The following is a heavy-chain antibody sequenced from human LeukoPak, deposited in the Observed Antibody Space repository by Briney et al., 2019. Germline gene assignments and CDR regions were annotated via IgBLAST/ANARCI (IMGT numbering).Heavy chain of an antibody. Sequence: GGSLRLSCAASGFTFSSYWMSWVRRAPGKGLEWVANIKQDGSEKYYVDSVKGRFTISRDNAKNSLYLQMNSPRAEDTAVYYCAKDMYYDSSGPVFDYWGQGTLVTVSS. CDR1: GFTFSSYW. V-gene: IGHV3-7*03. CDR2: IKQDGSEK. J-gene: IGHJ4*02. CDR3: AKDMYYDSSGPVFDY. D-gene: IGHD3-22*01.